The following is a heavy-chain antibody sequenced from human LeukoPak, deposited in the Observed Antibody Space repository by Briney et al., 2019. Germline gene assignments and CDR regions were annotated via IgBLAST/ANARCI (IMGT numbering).Heavy chain of an antibody. V-gene: IGHV3-23*01. CDR3: AKCCSGGSCYNPSLPSRTSSYYFDY. J-gene: IGHJ4*02. CDR2: ISGSGGGT. D-gene: IGHD2-15*01. Sequence: GGSLRLSCAASGFTFSSYAMSWVRQAPGKGLEWVSAISGSGGGTYYADSVKGRFTISSDNSKTTLYLQMNSLRAEDTAVYYCAKCCSGGSCYNPSLPSRTSSYYFDYWGQGTLVTVSS. CDR1: GFTFSSYA.